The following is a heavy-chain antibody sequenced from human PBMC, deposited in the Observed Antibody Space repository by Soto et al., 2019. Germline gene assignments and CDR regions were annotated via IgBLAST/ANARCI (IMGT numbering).Heavy chain of an antibody. V-gene: IGHV3-66*01. CDR3: ASLITMVRGVINDAFDI. J-gene: IGHJ3*02. D-gene: IGHD3-10*01. Sequence: GGSLRLSCAASGFTVSSNYMSWVRQAPGKGLEWVSVIYSGGSTYYADSVKGRFTISRDNSKNTLYLQMNSLRAEDTAVYYCASLITMVRGVINDAFDIWGQGTMVTVSS. CDR1: GFTVSSNY. CDR2: IYSGGST.